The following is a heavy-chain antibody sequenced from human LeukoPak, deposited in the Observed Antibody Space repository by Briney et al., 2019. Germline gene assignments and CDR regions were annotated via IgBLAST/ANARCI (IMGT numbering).Heavy chain of an antibody. Sequence: GGSPRLSCAASGFTPSSYWMSWVRHAPGKGLGWVANIKQDRSEKYCVDSVKGRLTISRDNAKNSLYLQMNSLRAEDTAVYYCAELGITMIGGVWGKGTTVTISS. CDR3: AELGITMIGGV. CDR1: GFTPSSYW. CDR2: IKQDRSEK. V-gene: IGHV3-7*01. D-gene: IGHD3-10*02. J-gene: IGHJ6*04.